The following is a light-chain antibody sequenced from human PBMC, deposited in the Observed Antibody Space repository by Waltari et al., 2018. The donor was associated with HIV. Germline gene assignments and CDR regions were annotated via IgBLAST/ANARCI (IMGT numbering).Light chain of an antibody. J-gene: IGLJ2*01. V-gene: IGLV3-25*03. CDR3: QSADRSGSHVV. CDR2: KDR. CDR1: ALPTRY. Sequence: SYELTQPPSMSVSPGQTARITCFGDALPTRYAYWYQQRPGQAPVLVIYKDRERPSGIPERFSGSNSGTTVTLIISGVQPEDEADYYCQSADRSGSHVVFGGGTKVTV.